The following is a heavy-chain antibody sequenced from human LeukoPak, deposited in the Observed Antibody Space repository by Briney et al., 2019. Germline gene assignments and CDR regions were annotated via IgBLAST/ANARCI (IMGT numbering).Heavy chain of an antibody. CDR1: GFTFSSYG. CDR2: ILSDGSKE. CDR3: ARAIAARPFYFYYYMDV. D-gene: IGHD6-6*01. Sequence: GGSLRLSCAASGFTFSSYGMHWVRQAPGKGLEWVAVILSDGSKEFYTDSVKGRFTISRDNSKNTLYLQMNSLRAEDTAVYYCARAIAARPFYFYYYMDVWGKGTRVTVPS. V-gene: IGHV3-33*01. J-gene: IGHJ6*03.